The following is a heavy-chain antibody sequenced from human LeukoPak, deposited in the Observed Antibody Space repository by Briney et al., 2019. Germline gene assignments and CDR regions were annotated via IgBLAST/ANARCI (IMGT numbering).Heavy chain of an antibody. D-gene: IGHD3-10*01. CDR1: GFTFSSYA. CDR3: ARDGGYGSGSYYPYYFDY. J-gene: IGHJ4*02. V-gene: IGHV3-30-3*01. Sequence: GRSLRLSCAASGFTFSSYAMHWVRQAPGKGLEGVAVISYDGSNKYYADSVEGRFTISRDNSKNTLYLQMNSLRAEDTAVYYCARDGGYGSGSYYPYYFDYWGQGTLVTVSS. CDR2: ISYDGSNK.